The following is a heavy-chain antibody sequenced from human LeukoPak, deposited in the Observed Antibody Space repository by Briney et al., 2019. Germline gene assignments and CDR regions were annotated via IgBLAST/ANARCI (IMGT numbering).Heavy chain of an antibody. Sequence: GGSLRLSCAASGFTFSSYTMNWVRQAPGKGLEWVSTISGIDTFYADSVKGRFTISRDNSKNTLYLQMISLRAEDTAVYYCTKDAPDSGGWFFFDSWGQGTLVTVSS. V-gene: IGHV3-23*01. J-gene: IGHJ4*02. D-gene: IGHD6-19*01. CDR1: GFTFSSYT. CDR3: TKDAPDSGGWFFFDS. CDR2: ISGIDT.